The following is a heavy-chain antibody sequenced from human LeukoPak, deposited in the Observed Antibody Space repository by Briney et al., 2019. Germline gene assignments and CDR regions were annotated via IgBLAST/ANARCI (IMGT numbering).Heavy chain of an antibody. J-gene: IGHJ4*02. Sequence: LSPTCTVSGGSISNYYWSWIRQAPGKGLEWVSYISSSGSTIYYADSVKGRFTISRDNAKNSLYLQMNSLRAEDTAVYYCARELGYYYDSRFDYWGQGTLVTVSS. V-gene: IGHV3-11*04. CDR3: ARELGYYYDSRFDY. CDR1: GGSISNYY. D-gene: IGHD3-22*01. CDR2: ISSSGSTI.